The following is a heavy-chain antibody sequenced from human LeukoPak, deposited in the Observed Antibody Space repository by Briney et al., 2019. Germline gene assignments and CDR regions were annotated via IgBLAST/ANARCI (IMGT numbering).Heavy chain of an antibody. Sequence: ASVKVSCKASGYTFTSYDINWVRHAPGQGLEWMGWMNPNSGNTGYAQKCQGRVTMTRNTSISTAYMELSSLRAEDTAVYYCARGTGENDNWGQGNLVTVSS. D-gene: IGHD2-21*01. V-gene: IGHV1-8*01. CDR2: MNPNSGNT. CDR3: ARGTGENDN. CDR1: GYTFTSYD. J-gene: IGHJ4*02.